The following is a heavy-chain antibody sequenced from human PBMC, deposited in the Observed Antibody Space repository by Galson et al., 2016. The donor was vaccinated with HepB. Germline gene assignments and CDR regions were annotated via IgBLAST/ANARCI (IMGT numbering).Heavy chain of an antibody. J-gene: IGHJ4*02. CDR2: ITGSGGST. V-gene: IGHV3-23*01. Sequence: QAPGKGLEWISGITGSGGSTYYADSVKGRFTISRDNSKNTLYLQMHSLKAEDTARYYCAKMGSSIVLVPAARTFDYWGQGALVTVSS. CDR3: AKMGSSIVLVPAARTFDY. D-gene: IGHD2-2*01.